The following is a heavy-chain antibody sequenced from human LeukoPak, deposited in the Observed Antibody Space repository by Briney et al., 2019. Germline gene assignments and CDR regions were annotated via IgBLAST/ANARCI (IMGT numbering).Heavy chain of an antibody. J-gene: IGHJ6*02. V-gene: IGHV3-21*01. Sequence: PGGSLRLSCAASGFTFSSYWMNWVRQAPGKGLEWVSSISSSSSYIYYADSVKGRFTISRDNAKNSLYLQMNSLRAEDTAVYYCARGYYDILTGYYYYGMDVWGQGTTVTVSS. D-gene: IGHD3-9*01. CDR3: ARGYYDILTGYYYYGMDV. CDR2: ISSSSSYI. CDR1: GFTFSSYW.